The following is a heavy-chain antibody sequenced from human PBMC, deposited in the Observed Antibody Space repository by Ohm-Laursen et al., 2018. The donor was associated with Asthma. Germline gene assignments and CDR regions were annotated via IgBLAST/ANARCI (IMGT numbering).Heavy chain of an antibody. CDR1: GYTFSRYS. V-gene: IGHV3-21*01. CDR2: ISTASTFI. Sequence: SLRLSCAASGYTFSRYSIHWVRQVPGKGLEWVASISTASTFIYYADSVWGRFTTSRDNAKNSVYLQMNSLRAEDTALYYCARIGPEWELPGREYSLHHWGQGTHVTVSS. D-gene: IGHD1-26*01. CDR3: ARIGPEWELPGREYSLHH. J-gene: IGHJ1*01.